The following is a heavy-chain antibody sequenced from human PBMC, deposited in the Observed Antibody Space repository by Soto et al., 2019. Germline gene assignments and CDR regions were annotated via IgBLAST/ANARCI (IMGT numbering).Heavy chain of an antibody. D-gene: IGHD6-19*01. CDR2: IYYSGST. CDR3: ASDRSSGWDQGYGMDV. CDR1: GGSISTYY. J-gene: IGHJ6*02. Sequence: SETLSLTCTVSGGSISTYYWSWIRQPPGKGLEWIGYIYYSGSTGYNPSLKSRVTISVDTSKNQFSLKLRSVTAADTAVYYCASDRSSGWDQGYGMDVWGQGTTVTIS. V-gene: IGHV4-59*01.